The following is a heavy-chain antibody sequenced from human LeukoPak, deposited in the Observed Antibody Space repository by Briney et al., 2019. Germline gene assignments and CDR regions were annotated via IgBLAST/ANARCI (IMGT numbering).Heavy chain of an antibody. D-gene: IGHD3-3*01. Sequence: SETLSLTCTVSGGSISSTSYYWGWIRQPPGKGLEWIGTIYYSGSTYYNPSLKSRVTISVDTSKSQFSLKLSSVTAADTAVYYCARADFWSGNQGFDYWGQGTLVTVSS. J-gene: IGHJ4*02. CDR1: GGSISSTSYY. CDR2: IYYSGST. V-gene: IGHV4-39*07. CDR3: ARADFWSGNQGFDY.